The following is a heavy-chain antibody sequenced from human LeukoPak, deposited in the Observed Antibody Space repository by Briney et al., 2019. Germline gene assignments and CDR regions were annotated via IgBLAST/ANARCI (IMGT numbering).Heavy chain of an antibody. CDR2: IYTSGST. CDR1: GGSISSYY. V-gene: IGHV4-4*07. CDR3: ARDRIGRSWAFDI. J-gene: IGHJ3*02. Sequence: PSETLSLTCTVSGGSISSYYWSWIRQPAGKGLECIGRIYTSGSTNYNPSLKSRVTTSVDTSKNQFSLKLSSVTAADTAVYYCARDRIGRSWAFDISGQGTMVTVSS.